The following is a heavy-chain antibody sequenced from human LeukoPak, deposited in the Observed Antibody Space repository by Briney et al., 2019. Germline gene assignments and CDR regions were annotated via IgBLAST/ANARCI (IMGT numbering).Heavy chain of an antibody. D-gene: IGHD3-3*01. CDR3: ARGGNIYDFWSGYYTLGNYYYYYYMDV. V-gene: IGHV1-8*01. J-gene: IGHJ6*03. CDR2: MNPNSGNT. Sequence: ASVKVSCKASGYNFTSYDINWVRQATGQGLEWMGWMNPNSGNTGYAQKFQGRGTMTRNTSISTGYMELSSLRSEDTAVYYCARGGNIYDFWSGYYTLGNYYYYYYMDVWGKGTTVTVSS. CDR1: GYNFTSYD.